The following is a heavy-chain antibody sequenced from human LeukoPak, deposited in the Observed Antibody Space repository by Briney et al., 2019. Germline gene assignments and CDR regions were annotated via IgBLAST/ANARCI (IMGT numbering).Heavy chain of an antibody. V-gene: IGHV3-66*01. CDR1: GFIVSNNH. Sequence: GGSLRLSCAASGFIVSNNHMFWVRQAPGKGLEWVSAIYSDGRTYYADSVRGRFTISRDISKSTLYLQMSSLRAEDTAVYFCSRVGYTYKTRALWGQGTLVTVSS. CDR2: IYSDGRT. CDR3: SRVGYTYKTRAL. D-gene: IGHD5-18*01. J-gene: IGHJ4*02.